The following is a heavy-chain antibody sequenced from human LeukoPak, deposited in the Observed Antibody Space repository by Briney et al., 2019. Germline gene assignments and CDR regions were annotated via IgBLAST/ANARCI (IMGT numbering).Heavy chain of an antibody. J-gene: IGHJ4*02. D-gene: IGHD3-22*01. CDR1: GFTFSSYG. Sequence: GGSLRLSCAASGFTFSSYGVHWVRQAPGKGLEWVAVIWYDGSNKYYADSVKGRFTISRDNSKNTLYLQMNSLRAEDTAVYYCARDRTYYYDSSGYFGYFDYWGQGTLVTVSS. CDR2: IWYDGSNK. V-gene: IGHV3-33*01. CDR3: ARDRTYYYDSSGYFGYFDY.